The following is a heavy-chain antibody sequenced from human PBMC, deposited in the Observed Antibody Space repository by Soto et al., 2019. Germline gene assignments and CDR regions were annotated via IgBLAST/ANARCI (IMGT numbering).Heavy chain of an antibody. J-gene: IGHJ6*02. Sequence: QVQLQESGPGLVKPSETLSLTCTVSGGSVSSGDDYWNWIRQPPGKGLEWVGYVYYSGSTNYNPSLKXRVTISLDTSKKQFSLKLTSVTAADTAVYYCARLSSRGLDVWGQGTTVTVSS. V-gene: IGHV4-61*08. CDR2: VYYSGST. CDR3: ARLSSRGLDV. CDR1: GGSVSSGDDY.